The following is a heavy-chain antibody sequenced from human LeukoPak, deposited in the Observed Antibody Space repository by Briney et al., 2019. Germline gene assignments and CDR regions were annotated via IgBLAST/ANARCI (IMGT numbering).Heavy chain of an antibody. V-gene: IGHV3-23*01. CDR2: ISGSGGST. CDR3: AKGIAVAGPYYFDY. Sequence: GGSLRLSCAASGFTFSDYYMSWIRQAPGKGLEWVSAISGSGGSTYYADSVKGRFTISRDNSKNTLYLQMNSLRAEDTAVYYCAKGIAVAGPYYFDYWGQGTLVTVSS. D-gene: IGHD6-19*01. J-gene: IGHJ4*02. CDR1: GFTFSDYY.